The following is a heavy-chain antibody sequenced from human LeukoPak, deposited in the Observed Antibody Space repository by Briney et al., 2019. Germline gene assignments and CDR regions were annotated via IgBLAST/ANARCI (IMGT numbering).Heavy chain of an antibody. CDR3: ARFGVNYDMDV. D-gene: IGHD3-16*01. CDR1: GGSISGYY. V-gene: IGHV4-59*01. Sequence: PSETLTLTCSVSGGSISGYYWTWVRQPPGKGLEWIGQIHYSGRADYNPSLKSRITMSVDTSSNQISLKLSSVTAADMAIYYCARFGVNYDMDVWGQGTTVTVFS. J-gene: IGHJ6*02. CDR2: IHYSGRA.